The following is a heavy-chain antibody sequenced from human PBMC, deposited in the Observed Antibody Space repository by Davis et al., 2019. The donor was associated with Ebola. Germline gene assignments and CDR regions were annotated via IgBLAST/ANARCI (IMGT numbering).Heavy chain of an antibody. D-gene: IGHD4-17*01. J-gene: IGHJ6*02. CDR3: ARAKTTVTTAHYYGMDV. CDR1: GGSISSYY. Sequence: MPSETLSLTCTVSGGSISSYYWSWIRQPPGKGLEWIGYIYYSGSTYYNPSLKSRVTISVDTSKNQFSLKLSSVTAADTAVYYCARAKTTVTTAHYYGMDVWGQGTTVTVSS. V-gene: IGHV4-59*08. CDR2: IYYSGST.